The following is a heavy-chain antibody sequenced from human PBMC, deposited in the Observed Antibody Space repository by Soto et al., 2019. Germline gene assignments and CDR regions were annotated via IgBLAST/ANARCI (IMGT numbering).Heavy chain of an antibody. Sequence: GGSLRLSCAASGFTFSSYGMHWVRQAPGKGLEWVAVIWYDGSNKYYADSVKGRFTISRDNPKNTLYLQMNSLRAEDTAVYYCARDSLTGGLDYWGQGTLVTVSS. CDR1: GFTFSSYG. CDR2: IWYDGSNK. J-gene: IGHJ4*02. V-gene: IGHV3-33*01. CDR3: ARDSLTGGLDY. D-gene: IGHD7-27*01.